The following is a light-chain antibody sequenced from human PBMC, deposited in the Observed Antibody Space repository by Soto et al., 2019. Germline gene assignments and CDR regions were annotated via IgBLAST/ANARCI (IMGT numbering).Light chain of an antibody. CDR2: DAS. V-gene: IGKV3-15*01. Sequence: VTQYTAYVSRSAKDRGTRSCRARQNIRSSFAWYQQRPGQPPRLLIYDASTRATGTPPRFSGSGSGKEFPVTSSRLPPDDFATYYCQHYKSYWTFGQGTKVDNK. CDR1: QNIRSS. CDR3: QHYKSYWT. J-gene: IGKJ1*01.